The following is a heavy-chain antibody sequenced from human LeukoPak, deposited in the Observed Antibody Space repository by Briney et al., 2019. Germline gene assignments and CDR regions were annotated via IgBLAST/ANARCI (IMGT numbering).Heavy chain of an antibody. V-gene: IGHV4-4*07. D-gene: IGHD1-26*01. CDR3: ARSFSEKYYFES. J-gene: IGHJ4*02. CDR1: GGSISSYY. CDR2: IYASGKT. Sequence: SETLSLTCTVSGGSISSYYWSWVRQPAGKELEWIGRIYASGKTDYNPYTPSLKSRVAMSLDTSKNQVSLYLTSVTAADTAMYFCARSFSEKYYFESWGQGTLVTVSS.